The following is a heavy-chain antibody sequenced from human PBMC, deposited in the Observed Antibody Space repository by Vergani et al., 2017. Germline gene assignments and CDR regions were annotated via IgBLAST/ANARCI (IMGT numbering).Heavy chain of an antibody. J-gene: IGHJ5*02. V-gene: IGHV5-51*01. CDR1: GYSFNTYW. D-gene: IGHD3-10*01. CDR2: IFPDDSDT. CDR3: ARLSLPRITLNWFGP. Sequence: EVQLVQSGAEMKKPGESLKISCQTSGYSFNTYWIAWVRQRPVKGLEWMGAIFPDDSDTRYNPSFQGQVAISADRSTNIAYLQWSSLKASDSAMYYCARLSLPRITLNWFGPWGQGTLVTVSS.